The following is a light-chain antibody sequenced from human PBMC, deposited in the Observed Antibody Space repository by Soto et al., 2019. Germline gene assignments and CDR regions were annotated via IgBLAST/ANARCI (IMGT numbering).Light chain of an antibody. V-gene: IGKV3-20*01. CDR1: QSVTSSF. Sequence: EIVLTQSPGTLSLSPGERATLSCRASQSVTSSFLAWYRHNPGQAPRLLIYGTSSRATGIPDRFSGSGSGTDFTLTISRLEPEDFAVYYCQQYVSSPFTFGQGTKVEIK. CDR3: QQYVSSPFT. CDR2: GTS. J-gene: IGKJ2*01.